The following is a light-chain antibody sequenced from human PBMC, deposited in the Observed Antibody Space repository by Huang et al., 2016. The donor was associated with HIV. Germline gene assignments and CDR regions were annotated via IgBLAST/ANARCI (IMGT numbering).Light chain of an antibody. V-gene: IGKV2-28*01. Sequence: DIVMTQSPLSLPVTPGEPASISCRSSQSLLHSNGYNFLDWYLQKPGQSPQLLRYLGSNRAAGVPDRFSGSGSGTDFTLKISRVEAEDVATYYCQQYDNLPTFGGGTKVEIK. CDR3: QQYDNLPT. CDR2: LGS. CDR1: QSLLHSNGYNF. J-gene: IGKJ4*01.